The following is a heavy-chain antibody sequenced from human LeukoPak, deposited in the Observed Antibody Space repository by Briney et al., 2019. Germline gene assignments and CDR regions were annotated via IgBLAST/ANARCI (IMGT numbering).Heavy chain of an antibody. Sequence: SQTLSLTCTVSGGAIRSGDYYWSWIRRPPGGGLEGIGYISYSGNTYDNPPLKSRVTISLDTSKSQLSLKLSSVTAADTAVYFCASTNCSSSNCFGANWFDPWGQGTLVTVSS. V-gene: IGHV4-30-4*08. CDR3: ASTNCSSSNCFGANWFDP. D-gene: IGHD2-2*01. CDR2: ISYSGNT. CDR1: GGAIRSGDYY. J-gene: IGHJ5*02.